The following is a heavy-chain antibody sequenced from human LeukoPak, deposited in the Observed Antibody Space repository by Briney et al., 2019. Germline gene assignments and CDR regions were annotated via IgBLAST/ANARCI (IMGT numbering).Heavy chain of an antibody. CDR1: GFTFSSFW. Sequence: SGGSLRLSCAASGFTFSSFWMSWVRQAPGKGLEWVSAISGSGGSTYYADSVKGRFTISRDNSKNTLYLQMNSLRAEDTAVYYCAKDREPSTRGATIDYFDYWGQGTLVTVSS. V-gene: IGHV3-23*01. CDR2: ISGSGGST. J-gene: IGHJ4*02. CDR3: AKDREPSTRGATIDYFDY. D-gene: IGHD1-26*01.